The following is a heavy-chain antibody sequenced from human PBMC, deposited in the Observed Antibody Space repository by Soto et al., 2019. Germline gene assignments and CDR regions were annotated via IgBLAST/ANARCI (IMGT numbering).Heavy chain of an antibody. D-gene: IGHD1-1*01. Sequence: EVHLVESGGGLIQPGGSLRLSCAASGLTVSNNYMSWVRQAPGKGLEWVSIIYSGGSTYYADSVTGRFTISRDNSKNTRYLQMDSLRAEATAVYYCARAFNWNDAYFDYWGQGTLVTVSS. J-gene: IGHJ4*02. CDR1: GLTVSNNY. CDR2: IYSGGST. CDR3: ARAFNWNDAYFDY. V-gene: IGHV3-53*01.